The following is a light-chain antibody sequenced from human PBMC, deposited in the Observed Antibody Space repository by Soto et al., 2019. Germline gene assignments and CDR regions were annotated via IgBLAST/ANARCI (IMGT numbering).Light chain of an antibody. CDR1: SSDVGGYNF. V-gene: IGLV2-14*03. CDR3: CSYTSSSTHV. CDR2: DVN. Sequence: QSALTQPASVSGSPGQSITISCTGTSSDVGGYNFVSWYQQHPGKVPKIMIFDVNRRPSGVSDRFSGSKSGNTASLTISGLQAEDECDYYCCSYTSSSTHVFGSGTKLTVL. J-gene: IGLJ1*01.